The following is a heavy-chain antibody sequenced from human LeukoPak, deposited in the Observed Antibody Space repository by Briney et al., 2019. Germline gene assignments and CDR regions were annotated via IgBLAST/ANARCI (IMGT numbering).Heavy chain of an antibody. CDR2: IYYSGST. CDR1: GGSIGSSSYY. D-gene: IGHD2-2*01. J-gene: IGHJ5*02. Sequence: SETLSLTCTVSGGSIGSSSYYWGWIRQPPGKGLEWIGSIYYSGSTYYNPSLKSRVTISVDTSKNQFSLKLSSVTAADTAVYYCAVPAAKRPHWFDPWGQGTLATVSS. CDR3: AVPAAKRPHWFDP. V-gene: IGHV4-39*01.